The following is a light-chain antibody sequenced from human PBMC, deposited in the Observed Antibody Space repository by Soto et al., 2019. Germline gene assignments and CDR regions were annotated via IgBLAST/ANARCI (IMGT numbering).Light chain of an antibody. J-gene: IGLJ2*01. CDR2: EVN. V-gene: IGLV2-14*01. CDR1: SSDVGGYIY. Sequence: QSALTQPASVSGSPGQSITISCTGTSSDVGGYIYVSWYQQHPGKAPKLMIYEVNNRPSGVSDRFAGSKSGNTASLSISGLQAEDEADYYCSSYTSSSTLVIFGGGTQLTVL. CDR3: SSYTSSSTLVI.